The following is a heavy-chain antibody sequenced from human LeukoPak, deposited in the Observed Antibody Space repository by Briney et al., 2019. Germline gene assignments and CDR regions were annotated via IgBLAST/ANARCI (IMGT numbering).Heavy chain of an antibody. CDR2: INNSGST. D-gene: IGHD3-10*01. J-gene: IGHJ4*02. V-gene: IGHV4-34*01. Sequence: WETLSLICALYGGPFSVYFGRLIRHPPGKGLVWIAEINNSGSTNHFLPLKSRLTVSVHTSKQLFSLKLISVTPADAPVYYCARTRYGSWMGFSGAKTVINYFIYWGQGTLVTVPS. CDR1: GGPFSVYF. CDR3: ARTRYGSWMGFSGAKTVINYFIY.